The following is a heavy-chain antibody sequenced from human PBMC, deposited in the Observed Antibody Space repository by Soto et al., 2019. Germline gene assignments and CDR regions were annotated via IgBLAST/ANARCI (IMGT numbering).Heavy chain of an antibody. CDR3: ARDLASSEGHYLGMDV. V-gene: IGHV1-69*01. Sequence: QVQLVQSGAEVKKPGTSVKVSCKASGGTFSSHAISWVRQAPGQGLEWLGGIIPICGTANYAQKCQGIVTMTVDDSARRAFVEVSSLRSEDTAVYYGARDLASSEGHYLGMDVWGQGTTVTVSS. CDR2: IIPICGTA. CDR1: GGTFSSHA. J-gene: IGHJ6*02.